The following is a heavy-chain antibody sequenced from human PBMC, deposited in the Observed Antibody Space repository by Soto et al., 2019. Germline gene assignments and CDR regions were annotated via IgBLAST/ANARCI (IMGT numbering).Heavy chain of an antibody. CDR2: IYFSGAT. V-gene: IGHV4-61*03. CDR3: VRVHVDDSSGYYLEY. CDR1: GASVSSGDYY. J-gene: IGHJ4*02. Sequence: QVQLQEAGPGLVKPSETLALNCSVSGASVSSGDYYWSWIRQPPGKGLEWIGYIYFSGATSYDRSLKRRVSISIDTFKNHFSLKLKSVTAADTGVYYCVRVHVDDSSGYYLEYWGQGLLVSVSS. D-gene: IGHD3-22*01.